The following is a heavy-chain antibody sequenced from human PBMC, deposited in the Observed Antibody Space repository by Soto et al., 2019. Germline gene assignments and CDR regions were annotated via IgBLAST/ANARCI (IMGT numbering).Heavy chain of an antibody. J-gene: IGHJ5*02. CDR3: ARGVVVYQQLVRGRDRFDP. D-gene: IGHD6-13*01. CDR1: GFTLRSYW. V-gene: IGHV3-74*01. CDR2: IDSDGRST. Sequence: VQLVESGGGPVQPGGSLTLSCAVSGFTLRSYWMHWVRQAPVKWLEWVARIDSDGRSTNYADSVKGRFTISRDNAKNTVFLHMNSLRAEDRAVYYCARGVVVYQQLVRGRDRFDPWGQGTLVTVSS.